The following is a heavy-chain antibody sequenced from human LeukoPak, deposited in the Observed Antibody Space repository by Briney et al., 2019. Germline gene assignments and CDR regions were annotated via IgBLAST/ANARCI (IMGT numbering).Heavy chain of an antibody. Sequence: GSLRLSCAASGFTFSTYWMNWFRQTPGKGLEWVSGINWNGGSTGYADSVKGRFTISRDNAKNSLYLQMNSLRAEDTALYYCARGGAIGVTGSYYYYMDVWGKGTTVTVSS. CDR1: GFTFSTYW. D-gene: IGHD2-8*01. J-gene: IGHJ6*03. CDR2: INWNGGST. V-gene: IGHV3-20*04. CDR3: ARGGAIGVTGSYYYYMDV.